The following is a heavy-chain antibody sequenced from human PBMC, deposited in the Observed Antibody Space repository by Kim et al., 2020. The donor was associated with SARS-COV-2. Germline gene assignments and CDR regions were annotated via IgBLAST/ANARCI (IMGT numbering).Heavy chain of an antibody. V-gene: IGHV1-18*01. J-gene: IGHJ6*02. CDR1: GYTFNNYG. Sequence: ASVKVSCKASGYTFNNYGISWVRQAPGQGLECIGWITAYTTNTNYARELEDRVTMTKDTSTNTAYMELRSLRSDDTAVYFCARVNQQFNIVSLQYYGLDVWGPGTTVIVSS. D-gene: IGHD2-21*01. CDR3: ARVNQQFNIVSLQYYGLDV. CDR2: ITAYTTNT.